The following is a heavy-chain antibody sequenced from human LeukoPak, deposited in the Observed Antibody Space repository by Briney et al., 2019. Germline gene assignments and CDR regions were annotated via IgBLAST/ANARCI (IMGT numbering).Heavy chain of an antibody. CDR3: ARGHGYYYGSGIHFDY. Sequence: SETLSLTCAVYGGSFSGYYWSWIRQPPGKGLEWIGEINHSGSTNYNPSLKSRVTISVDTSKNQFSLKLSSVTAADTAVYYCARGHGYYYGSGIHFDYWGQGTLVTASS. D-gene: IGHD3-10*01. CDR2: INHSGST. V-gene: IGHV4-34*01. J-gene: IGHJ4*02. CDR1: GGSFSGYY.